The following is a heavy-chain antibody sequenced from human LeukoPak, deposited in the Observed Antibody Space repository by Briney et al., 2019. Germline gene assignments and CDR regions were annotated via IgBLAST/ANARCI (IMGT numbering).Heavy chain of an antibody. CDR1: GFTFSSYG. D-gene: IGHD6-19*01. CDR2: ISGSGGST. V-gene: IGHV3-23*01. Sequence: AGGSLRLSCAASGFTFSSYGMSWVRQAPGKGLEWVSAISGSGGSTYYADSVKSRFTISGDNSKNTLYLQMNSLRAEDTAVYYCAKVRYSSGWSVDYWGQGTLVTVSS. CDR3: AKVRYSSGWSVDY. J-gene: IGHJ4*02.